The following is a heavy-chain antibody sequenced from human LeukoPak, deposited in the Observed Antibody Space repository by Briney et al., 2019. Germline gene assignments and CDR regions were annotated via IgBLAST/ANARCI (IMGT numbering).Heavy chain of an antibody. J-gene: IGHJ4*02. CDR1: GGSFSGYY. D-gene: IGHD3-3*01. CDR2: INHSGST. V-gene: IGHV4-34*01. CDR3: ARGGVRRGTYYDFWSGYPYYFDY. Sequence: KSSETLSLTCAVYGGSFSGYYWSWIRQPPGKGLEWIGEINHSGSTNYNPSLKSRVTISVDTSKNQFSLKLSSVTAADTAVYYCARGGVRRGTYYDFWSGYPYYFDYWGQGTLVTVSS.